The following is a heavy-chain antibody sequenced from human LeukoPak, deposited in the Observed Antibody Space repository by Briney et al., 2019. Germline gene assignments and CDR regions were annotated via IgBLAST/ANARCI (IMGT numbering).Heavy chain of an antibody. D-gene: IGHD4-23*01. J-gene: IGHJ4*02. V-gene: IGHV3-43D*03. CDR3: ARWGPLRYFDY. CDR2: ISWDGGST. Sequence: GGSLRLSCAASGFTFDDYAMHWVRQAPGKGLEWVSLISWDGGSTYYADSVKGRFTISRDNSKNSLYLQMNSLRAEDTALYYCARWGPLRYFDYWGQGTLVTVSS. CDR1: GFTFDDYA.